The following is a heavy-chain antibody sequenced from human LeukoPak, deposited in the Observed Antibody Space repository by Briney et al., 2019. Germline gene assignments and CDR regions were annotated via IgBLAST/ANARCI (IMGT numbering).Heavy chain of an antibody. CDR1: GGSISSSSYY. V-gene: IGHV4-39*07. D-gene: IGHD6-6*01. J-gene: IGHJ6*03. Sequence: SETLSLTCTVSGGSISSSSYYWGWIRQPPGKGLEWIGSIYYSGSTYYNPSLKSRVTISVDTSKNQFSLKLSSVTAADTAVYYCARVGGVEYSSSSERTAYYYYYYMDVWGKGTTVTVSS. CDR2: IYYSGST. CDR3: ARVGGVEYSSSSERTAYYYYYYMDV.